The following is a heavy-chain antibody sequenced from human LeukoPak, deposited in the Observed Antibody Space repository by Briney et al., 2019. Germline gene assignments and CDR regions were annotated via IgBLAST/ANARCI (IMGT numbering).Heavy chain of an antibody. CDR3: AKDPPYSGSSHDFDY. V-gene: IGHV3-23*01. CDR2: ISGSGGST. CDR1: GFTFSSYA. J-gene: IGHJ4*02. Sequence: GSLRLSCAASGFTFSSYAMSWVRQAPGKGLEWVSAISGSGGSTYYADSVKGWFTISRDNSKNTLYLQMNSLRAEDTAVYYCAKDPPYSGSSHDFDYWGQGTLVTVSS. D-gene: IGHD1-26*01.